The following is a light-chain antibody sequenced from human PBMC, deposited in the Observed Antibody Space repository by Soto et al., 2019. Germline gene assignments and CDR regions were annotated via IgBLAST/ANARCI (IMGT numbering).Light chain of an antibody. V-gene: IGLV1-44*01. CDR2: TDY. CDR3: AAWDDSLNGVV. J-gene: IGLJ2*01. CDR1: SSNIGSSI. Sequence: QSALTQPPSASGTPGQRVTISCSGSSSNIGSSIVNWYQQVPGTAPKLLIYTDYQRPSGVPDRFSGSKSGTSASLVISGLQSEDEAHYYCAAWDDSLNGVVFGGGTKLTVL.